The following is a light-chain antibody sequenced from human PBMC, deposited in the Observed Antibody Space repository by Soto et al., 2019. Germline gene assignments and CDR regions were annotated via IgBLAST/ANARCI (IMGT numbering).Light chain of an antibody. CDR1: QDITNY. J-gene: IGKJ5*01. V-gene: IGKV1-33*01. CDR3: QQYDTLPLT. CDR2: DSS. Sequence: DIQMTQSPSSLSASVGDRVTIICQASQDITNYLNWYQQKPGKAPNLLIHDSSNLETGVPSRFSGSGTGTYFSFTISSLQPEDIATYYCQQYDTLPLTFGQGTRLEMK.